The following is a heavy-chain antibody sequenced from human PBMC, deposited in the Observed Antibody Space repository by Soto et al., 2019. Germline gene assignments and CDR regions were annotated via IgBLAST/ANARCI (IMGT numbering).Heavy chain of an antibody. CDR1: GFTFITDA. J-gene: IGHJ4*02. CDR3: ANDISPRQLPVAAAGLHHFDY. D-gene: IGHD6-13*01. V-gene: IGHV3-30-3*01. Sequence: PGAALRVSCSACGFTFITDARHWVCQATGKGLEWVAVLSYDGSKKYYAESVKGRSTISRDNSKNTLQLQLHRRRAEEPAVRNNANDISPRQLPVAAAGLHHFDYWAQGTLVPVTS. CDR2: LSYDGSKK.